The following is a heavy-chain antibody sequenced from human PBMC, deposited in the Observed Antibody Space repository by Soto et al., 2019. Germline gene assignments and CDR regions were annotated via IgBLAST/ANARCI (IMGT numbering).Heavy chain of an antibody. CDR1: GGSFSGYY. J-gene: IGHJ4*02. V-gene: IGHV4-34*01. D-gene: IGHD2-15*01. CDR2: INHSGST. CDR3: ATRPRYCSGGSCYTHDATHAY. Sequence: QVQLQQWGAGLLKPSETLSLTCAVYGGSFSGYYWSWIRQPPGKGLEWIGEINHSGSTNYNPSLKSRVTRAVDTSKNQFSLKLSSVTAADTAVYYCATRPRYCSGGSCYTHDATHAYWGQGPLVTVSS.